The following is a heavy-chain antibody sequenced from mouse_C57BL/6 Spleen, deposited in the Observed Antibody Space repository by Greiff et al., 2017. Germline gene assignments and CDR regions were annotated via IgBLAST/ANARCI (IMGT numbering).Heavy chain of an antibody. D-gene: IGHD4-1*01. J-gene: IGHJ2*01. CDR2: ISSGSSTI. CDR3: ARVLTGYFDY. V-gene: IGHV5-17*01. Sequence: EVKLVESGGGLVKPGGSLKLSCAASGFTFSDYGMHWVRQAPEKGLEWVAYISSGSSTIYYADTVKGRFTISRDKSKNTLFLQMTSLRSEDTAMYYCARVLTGYFDYWGQGTTLTVAS. CDR1: GFTFSDYG.